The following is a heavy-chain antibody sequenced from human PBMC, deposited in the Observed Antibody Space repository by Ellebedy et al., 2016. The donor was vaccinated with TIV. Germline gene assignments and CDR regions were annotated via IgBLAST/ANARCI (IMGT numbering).Heavy chain of an antibody. D-gene: IGHD3-16*01. Sequence: GGSLRLXCAASGFIFSDYDMDWVRQAPGKGLEWVGRGKKIGGSYTTEYAASVKGRLIISRADSKNSLYLQMNSLTTEDTAVYYCARDYWGSYEYWGQGTLVTVSS. V-gene: IGHV3-72*01. CDR2: GKKIGGSYTT. J-gene: IGHJ4*02. CDR3: ARDYWGSYEY. CDR1: GFIFSDYD.